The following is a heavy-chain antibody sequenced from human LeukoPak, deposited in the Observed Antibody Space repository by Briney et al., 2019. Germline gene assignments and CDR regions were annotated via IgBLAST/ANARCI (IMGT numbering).Heavy chain of an antibody. D-gene: IGHD3-16*01. Sequence: GGSLRLSCAASGFTFDDYAMHWVRQAPGKGLEWVSGISWNSGSIGYADSVKGRFTISRDNAKTSLYLQMNSLRAEDTAVYYCAKDRSRFGELDYWGQGTLVTVSS. CDR1: GFTFDDYA. CDR3: AKDRSRFGELDY. J-gene: IGHJ4*02. V-gene: IGHV3-9*01. CDR2: ISWNSGSI.